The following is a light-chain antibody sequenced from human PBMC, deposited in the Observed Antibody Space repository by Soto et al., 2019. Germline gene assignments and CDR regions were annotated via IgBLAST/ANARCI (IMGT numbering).Light chain of an antibody. V-gene: IGLV1-40*01. CDR1: SSNIGAVYD. J-gene: IGLJ2*01. CDR2: GYS. CDR3: CSYAGSYTLL. Sequence: QSVLTQPPSVSGAPGQRVTISCTGSSSNIGAVYDVHWYQQLPGTAPKLLINGYSNRPSGVPDRFSGSKSGNTASLTISGLQAEDEADYYCCSYAGSYTLLFGGGTNVTVL.